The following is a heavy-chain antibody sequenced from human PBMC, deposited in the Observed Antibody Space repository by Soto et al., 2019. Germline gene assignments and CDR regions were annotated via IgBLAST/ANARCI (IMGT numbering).Heavy chain of an antibody. Sequence: QVQLQESGPGLVKPSETLSLTCTVSGGSISRYYWSWIRQPPGKGLEWIGFSYYCGSSNYNSSLTSRLTMSVDTAKNQFPLKLSSVTATDTAVYYCARGPGYVDSWGQGVLVTVSS. J-gene: IGHJ4*02. CDR1: GGSISRYY. CDR3: ARGPGYVDS. V-gene: IGHV4-59*01. CDR2: SYYCGSS.